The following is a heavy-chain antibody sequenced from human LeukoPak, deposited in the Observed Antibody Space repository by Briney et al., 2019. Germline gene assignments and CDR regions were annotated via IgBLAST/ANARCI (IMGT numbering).Heavy chain of an antibody. CDR1: GYTFTSYD. D-gene: IGHD2-2*01. CDR2: MNPNSGNT. Sequence: GASVKVSCKASGYTFTSYDINWVRQATGQGLEWMGWMNPNSGNTGYAQKFQGRVTITRNTSISTAYMEPSSLRSEDTAVYHCALIPSFQVVPADYWGQGTLVTVSS. V-gene: IGHV1-8*03. J-gene: IGHJ4*02. CDR3: ALIPSFQVVPADY.